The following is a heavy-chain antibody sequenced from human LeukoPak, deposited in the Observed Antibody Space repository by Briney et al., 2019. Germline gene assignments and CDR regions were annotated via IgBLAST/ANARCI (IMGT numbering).Heavy chain of an antibody. CDR2: ISYDGSNK. V-gene: IGHV3-30*03. Sequence: GGSLRLSCAASGFTISNYDMHWVRQAPGKGLEWVALISYDGSNKYYADSVKGRFTISRDNSKNTLYLQMNSLRAEDTAVYHCTRDMGGTYFDYWGQGTLVTVSS. CDR1: GFTISNYD. J-gene: IGHJ4*02. CDR3: TRDMGGTYFDY. D-gene: IGHD1-26*01.